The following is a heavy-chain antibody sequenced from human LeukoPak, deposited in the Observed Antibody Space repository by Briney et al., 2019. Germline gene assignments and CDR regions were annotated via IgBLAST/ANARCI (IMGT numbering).Heavy chain of an antibody. Sequence: ASVKVSCKASGYTFTSYGISWVRQAPGQGLEWMGWISAYNGNTNYAQKLQGRVTMTTDTSTSTAYMELRSLRSDDTAVYYCARVGDNGDHPFRNGDAFDIWGQGTMVTVSS. J-gene: IGHJ3*02. CDR1: GYTFTSYG. CDR3: ARVGDNGDHPFRNGDAFDI. CDR2: ISAYNGNT. D-gene: IGHD4-17*01. V-gene: IGHV1-18*01.